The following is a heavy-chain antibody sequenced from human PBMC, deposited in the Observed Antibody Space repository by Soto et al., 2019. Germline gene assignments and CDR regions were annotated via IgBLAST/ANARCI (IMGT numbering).Heavy chain of an antibody. Sequence: SETMSLTCAVYGGSFSGYYWSWIRQPPGKGLEWIGEINHSGSTNYNPSLKSRVTISVDTSKNQFSLKLSSVTAADTAVYYCARWCLSDIVATIDAFDIWGQGTMVTVSS. D-gene: IGHD5-12*01. V-gene: IGHV4-34*01. CDR1: GGSFSGYY. CDR3: ARWCLSDIVATIDAFDI. J-gene: IGHJ3*02. CDR2: INHSGST.